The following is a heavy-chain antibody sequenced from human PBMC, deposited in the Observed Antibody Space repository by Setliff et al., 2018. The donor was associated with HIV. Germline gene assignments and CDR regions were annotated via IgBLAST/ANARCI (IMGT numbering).Heavy chain of an antibody. J-gene: IGHJ4*02. CDR1: GFTFSSYA. CDR2: ISYDGSNK. V-gene: IGHV3-30-3*01. D-gene: IGHD3-9*01. Sequence: GGSLRLSCAASGFTFSSYAMHWVRQAPGKGLEWVAVISYDGSNKYYADSVKGRFTISRDNSENTLYLQMNSLRAEDTAVYYCAREPDYHILTGYPEDYYFDYWGQGTLVTVSS. CDR3: AREPDYHILTGYPEDYYFDY.